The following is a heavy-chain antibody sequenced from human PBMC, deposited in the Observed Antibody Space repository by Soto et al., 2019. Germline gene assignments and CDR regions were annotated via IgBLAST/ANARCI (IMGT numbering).Heavy chain of an antibody. V-gene: IGHV4-39*01. CDR1: GGSISSSSYY. Sequence: QLQLQESGPGLVKPSETLSLTCTVSGGSISSSSYYWGWIRQPPGKGLEWIGSIYYSGSTYNDPSPTRRGTLTVDTAKSKFPLELRSVTTAHMAVYYCAWGRNSGNDSYVMDVWGQGTTVTVSS. CDR2: IYYSGST. J-gene: IGHJ6*02. D-gene: IGHD5-12*01. CDR3: AWGRNSGNDSYVMDV.